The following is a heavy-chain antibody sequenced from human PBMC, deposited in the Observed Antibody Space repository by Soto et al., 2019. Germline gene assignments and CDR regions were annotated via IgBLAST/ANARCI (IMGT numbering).Heavy chain of an antibody. D-gene: IGHD3-22*01. Sequence: QLQLQESGSGLVKPSQTLSLTCAVSGGSISSGGYSWSWIRQPPGKGLEWIGYIYHSGSTYYNPSLKSRVTISVDRSKNQFSLKLSSVTAADTAVYYCARSASSCYYLIDAFDIWGQGTMVTVSS. CDR2: IYHSGST. CDR3: ARSASSCYYLIDAFDI. V-gene: IGHV4-30-2*01. J-gene: IGHJ3*02. CDR1: GGSISSGGYS.